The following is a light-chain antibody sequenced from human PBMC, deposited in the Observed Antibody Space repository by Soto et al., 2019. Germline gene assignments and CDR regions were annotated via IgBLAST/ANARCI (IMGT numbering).Light chain of an antibody. CDR1: QSLLHSNGYNY. CDR3: RQALQTPRT. Sequence: DIVMTQSPLSLPVTPGESASISCRSSQSLLHSNGYNYLDWYLQKPGQSPQLLIYLGSNRASGVPDRFSGSGSGTDFTLKISRVEAEDVGVYYSRQALQTPRTFGQGTKVQIK. V-gene: IGKV2-28*01. J-gene: IGKJ1*01. CDR2: LGS.